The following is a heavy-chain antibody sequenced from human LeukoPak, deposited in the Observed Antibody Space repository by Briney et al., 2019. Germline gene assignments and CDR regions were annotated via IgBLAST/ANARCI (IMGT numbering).Heavy chain of an antibody. J-gene: IGHJ4*02. CDR1: GFTFSSYS. CDR3: ARDLVAAAGTGGFDY. D-gene: IGHD6-13*01. CDR2: ISSSSGYI. V-gene: IGHV3-21*04. Sequence: GGSLRLSCAASGFTFSSYSMNWVRQAPGKGLEWVSSISSSSGYIYYADSVKGRFTISRDNAKNSLYLQMNSLRAEDTAVYYCARDLVAAAGTGGFDYWGQGTLVTVSS.